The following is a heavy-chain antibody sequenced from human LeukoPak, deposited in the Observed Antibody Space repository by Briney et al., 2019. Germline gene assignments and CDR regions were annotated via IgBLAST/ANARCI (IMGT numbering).Heavy chain of an antibody. CDR2: INSDGTST. CDR1: GFTFSNYW. J-gene: IGHJ5*02. Sequence: GGSLRLSCAASGFTFSNYWMNWVRQAPGKGLVWVSRINSDGTSTNYADSVKGRFTISRDNVENTLYLQMNSLRAEDTAVYYCVSRDWFDPWGLGTLVTVSS. CDR3: VSRDWFDP. V-gene: IGHV3-74*01.